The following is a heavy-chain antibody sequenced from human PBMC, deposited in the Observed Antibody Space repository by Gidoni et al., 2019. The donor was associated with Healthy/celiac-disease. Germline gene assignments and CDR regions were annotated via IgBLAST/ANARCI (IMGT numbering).Heavy chain of an antibody. Sequence: QMQLVQSGPEVKKPGTSVKVSCKASGFTFTSSAVQWVRQARGQRLEWIGWIVVGSGNTNYAQKFQERVTITRDMSTSTAYMELSSLRSEDTAVYYCAADQHSGSFTGAFDIWGQGTMVTVSS. CDR1: GFTFTSSA. D-gene: IGHD1-26*01. CDR3: AADQHSGSFTGAFDI. J-gene: IGHJ3*02. CDR2: IVVGSGNT. V-gene: IGHV1-58*01.